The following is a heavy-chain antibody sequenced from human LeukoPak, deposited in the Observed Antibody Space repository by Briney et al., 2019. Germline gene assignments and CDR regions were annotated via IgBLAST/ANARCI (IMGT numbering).Heavy chain of an antibody. CDR2: ISAYNGST. D-gene: IGHD4-17*01. Sequence: ASVKVSCKASGYTFTSYGISWVRQALGQGLEWMGWISAYNGSTNYAQKLQGRVTMTTETSTRTAYMELRSPRSADTPVYYCARDKYGCRSSRAFYRWGQVRMVTVSS. V-gene: IGHV1-18*04. CDR3: ARDKYGCRSSRAFYR. J-gene: IGHJ3*02. CDR1: GYTFTSYG.